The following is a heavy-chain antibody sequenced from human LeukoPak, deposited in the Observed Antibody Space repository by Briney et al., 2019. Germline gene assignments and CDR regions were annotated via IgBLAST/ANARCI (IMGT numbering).Heavy chain of an antibody. CDR3: ARGPASGSDFAWFDP. CDR1: GGSLSNYY. J-gene: IGHJ5*02. CDR2: INHSGST. Sequence: SETLSLTCAGYGGSLSNYYWSWIRQPPGKGREWVGEINHSGSTKFNPSLKSRVTILVAMSKSQFSLELRSVTAADTAVYYCARGPASGSDFAWFDPWGQGTLVTVSS. D-gene: IGHD3-10*01. V-gene: IGHV4-34*01.